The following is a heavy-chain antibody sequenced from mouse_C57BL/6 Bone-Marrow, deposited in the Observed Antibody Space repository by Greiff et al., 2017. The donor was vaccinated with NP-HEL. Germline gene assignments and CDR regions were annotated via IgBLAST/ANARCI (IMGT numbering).Heavy chain of an antibody. CDR3: APSYDYDQPWFAY. CDR1: GYTFTSYW. CDR2: IHPSDSDT. Sequence: QVQLKQPGAELVKPGASVKVSCKASGYTFTSYWMHWVKQRPGQGLEWIGRIHPSDSDTNYNQKFKGKATLTVDKSSSTAYMQLSSLTSEDSAVYYCAPSYDYDQPWFAYWGQGTLVTVSA. D-gene: IGHD2-4*01. V-gene: IGHV1-74*01. J-gene: IGHJ3*01.